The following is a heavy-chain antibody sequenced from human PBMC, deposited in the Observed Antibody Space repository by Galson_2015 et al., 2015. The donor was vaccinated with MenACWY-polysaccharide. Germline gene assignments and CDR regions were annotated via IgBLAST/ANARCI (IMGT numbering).Heavy chain of an antibody. D-gene: IGHD2-15*01. Sequence: SLRLSCAASGFGFSSYAMSWVRQAPGKGLEWVSTLSGRRGYTYYADSVKGRFTISRDNSKNTLYLQMHNLRADDTAIYSCATHPKGIHSRWYDYWGPGTLVTVSS. CDR3: ATHPKGIHSRWYDY. V-gene: IGHV3-23*01. J-gene: IGHJ4*02. CDR1: GFGFSSYA. CDR2: LSGRRGYT.